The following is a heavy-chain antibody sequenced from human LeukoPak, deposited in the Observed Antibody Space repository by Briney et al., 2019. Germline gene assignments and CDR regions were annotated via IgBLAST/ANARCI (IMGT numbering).Heavy chain of an antibody. V-gene: IGHV1-2*02. J-gene: IGHJ4*02. CDR1: GYTFTGYY. CDR3: ARVHSISWYWKLYYFDY. D-gene: IGHD6-13*01. CDR2: INPNSGGT. Sequence: ASVKVSCTASGYTFTGYYMHWVRQAPGQGLEWMGWINPNSGGTNYAQKFQGRVTMTRDTSISTAYMELSRLRSDDTAVYYCARVHSISWYWKLYYFDYWGQGTLVTVSS.